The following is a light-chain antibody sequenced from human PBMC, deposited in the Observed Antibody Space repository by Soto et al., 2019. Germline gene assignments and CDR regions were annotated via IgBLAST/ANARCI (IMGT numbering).Light chain of an antibody. CDR3: QSYDSSLRGYV. Sequence: QSVLTQPPSVSGAPGQRVTISCTGSSSNFGAGNDVQWYQHLPETAPKLLIFGNNNRPSGVPDRFSGSKSGTSASLAISGLQVEDEADYYCQSYDSSLRGYVFGTGTKVTVL. J-gene: IGLJ1*01. CDR2: GNN. V-gene: IGLV1-40*01. CDR1: SSNFGAGND.